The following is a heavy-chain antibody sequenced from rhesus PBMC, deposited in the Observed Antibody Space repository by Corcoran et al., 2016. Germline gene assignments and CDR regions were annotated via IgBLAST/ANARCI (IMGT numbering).Heavy chain of an antibody. CDR1: GASISSNY. CDR2: ISGVRGTP. CDR3: AREAAGTRSDRFDV. Sequence: QVQLQESGPGLVKPSETLPLTCAVSGASISSNYWTWIRKPPGKGPERIGYISGVRGTPPSNPSLMSRVTISKDPSKNQFSLKLNSVPAADTAVYYCAREAAGTRSDRFDVWGAGVLVSVSS. V-gene: IGHV4S6*01. J-gene: IGHJ5-1*01. D-gene: IGHD6-25*01.